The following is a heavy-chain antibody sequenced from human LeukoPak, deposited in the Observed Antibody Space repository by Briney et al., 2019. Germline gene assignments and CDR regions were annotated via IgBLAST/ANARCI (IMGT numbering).Heavy chain of an antibody. D-gene: IGHD5-18*01. CDR1: GYTFTSYG. CDR3: AISLEGYSYGPFDY. Sequence: ASVKVSCKASGYTFTSYGISWVRQAPGQGLEWMGWISAYNGNTNYAQKLQGRVTMTTDTSTSTAYMELRSLRSGDTAVYYCAISLEGYSYGPFDYWGQGTLVTVSS. CDR2: ISAYNGNT. V-gene: IGHV1-18*01. J-gene: IGHJ4*02.